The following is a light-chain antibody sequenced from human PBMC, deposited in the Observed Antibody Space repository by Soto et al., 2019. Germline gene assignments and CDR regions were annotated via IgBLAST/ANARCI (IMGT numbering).Light chain of an antibody. V-gene: IGLV1-44*01. Sequence: QSVLTQPPSASGTPGQRVTISCSGSSSNIESNTVYWYQQLPGMAPRLLIHTNDRRPSGVPDRFSGSKSGTSASLAISGLQSEDESDYYCLARDHRINGNLFGNGTKFTVL. CDR2: TND. CDR1: SSNIESNT. CDR3: LARDHRINGNL. J-gene: IGLJ1*01.